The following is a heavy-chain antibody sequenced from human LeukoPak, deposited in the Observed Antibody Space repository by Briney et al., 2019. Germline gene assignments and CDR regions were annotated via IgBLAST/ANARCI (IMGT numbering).Heavy chain of an antibody. CDR3: ARGDTMIVVVMVPQFDY. CDR2: LNPNSGGT. CDR1: GYTFTAYY. D-gene: IGHD3-22*01. V-gene: IGHV1-2*02. Sequence: ASVKVSCKASGYTFTAYYIHWVRQAPGQGLEWMGWLNPNSGGTNYAQKFQGRVTMTGDTSISTAYMELSRLRSDDTAVYYRARGDTMIVVVMVPQFDYWGQGTLVTVSS. J-gene: IGHJ4*02.